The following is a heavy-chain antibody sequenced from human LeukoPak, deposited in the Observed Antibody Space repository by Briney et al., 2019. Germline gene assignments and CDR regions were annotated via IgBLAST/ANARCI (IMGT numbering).Heavy chain of an antibody. V-gene: IGHV3-23*01. CDR1: GFTFSSYA. D-gene: IGHD3-10*01. J-gene: IGHJ4*02. Sequence: GGSLRLSCAASGFTFSSYAMYWVRQAPGKGLEWVSAISGSGGSTYYADSVKGRFTISRDNSKNTLYLQMNSLRAEDTAVYFCAKRFRGLVEDYWGQGTLVTVSS. CDR3: AKRFRGLVEDY. CDR2: ISGSGGST.